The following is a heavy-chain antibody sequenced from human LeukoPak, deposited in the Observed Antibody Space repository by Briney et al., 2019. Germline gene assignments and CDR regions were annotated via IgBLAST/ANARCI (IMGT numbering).Heavy chain of an antibody. CDR1: GFTFSSYA. D-gene: IGHD7-27*01. Sequence: GGSLRLSCAASGFTFSSYAMHWVRQAPGKGLEWVAVISYDGSNKYYADSVKGRFTISRDNSKNTLYLQMNSLRAEDTAVYYCARGPWGWNYYGMDVWGQGTTVTVSS. CDR3: ARGPWGWNYYGMDV. J-gene: IGHJ6*02. CDR2: ISYDGSNK. V-gene: IGHV3-30*04.